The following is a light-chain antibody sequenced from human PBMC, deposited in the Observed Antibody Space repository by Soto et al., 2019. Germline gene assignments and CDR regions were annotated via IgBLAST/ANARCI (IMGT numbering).Light chain of an antibody. CDR1: SSNIGAGYD. J-gene: IGLJ2*01. CDR2: GNS. V-gene: IGLV1-40*01. Sequence: QSVLTQPPSVSGAPGQRVTISCTGSSSNIGAGYDVHGYQQLPGTAPKLLIYGNSNRPSGVPDRFSGSKSGTSASLAITGLQAEDEADYYCQSYDSSLSVVFGGGTKGTVL. CDR3: QSYDSSLSVV.